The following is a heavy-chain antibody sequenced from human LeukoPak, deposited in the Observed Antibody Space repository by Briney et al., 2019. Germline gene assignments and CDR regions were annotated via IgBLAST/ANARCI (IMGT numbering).Heavy chain of an antibody. Sequence: ASVKVSCKASGYTFTSYGISWVRQAPGQGLEWMGWISAYNGNTNYAQKLQGRVTMTTDTSTSTAYMELRSLRSDDTAVYYCARTSTSRVDYYGMDVWGQGTTVTVSS. CDR3: ARTSTSRVDYYGMDV. J-gene: IGHJ6*02. CDR1: GYTFTSYG. V-gene: IGHV1-18*01. CDR2: ISAYNGNT. D-gene: IGHD2-2*01.